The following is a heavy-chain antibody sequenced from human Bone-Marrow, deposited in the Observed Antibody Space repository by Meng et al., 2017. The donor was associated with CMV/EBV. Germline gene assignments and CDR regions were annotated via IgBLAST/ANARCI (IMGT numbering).Heavy chain of an antibody. CDR3: ARDGLVEYQRKGAFDI. Sequence: GSLRLSCTVSGGSISSYYWSWIRQPPGKGLEWIGYSYYSGSTNYNPSPKSRVTISVDTSKNQFSLKLSSVTAADTAVYYCARDGLVEYQRKGAFDIWGQGTMVTVSS. CDR1: GGSISSYY. D-gene: IGHD2-2*01. CDR2: SYYSGST. J-gene: IGHJ3*02. V-gene: IGHV4-59*01.